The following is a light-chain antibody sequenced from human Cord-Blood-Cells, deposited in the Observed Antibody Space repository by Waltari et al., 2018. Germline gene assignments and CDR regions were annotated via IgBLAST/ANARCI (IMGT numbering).Light chain of an antibody. CDR3: QQYDNLPYT. Sequence: DIQMTQSPSSLSASVGDRVTITCQARQDISNYLNWYQQKPGKAPKLLIYDASNLETGVPSRFSGSGSGTDFTFTISSLQPEDIATYYCQQYDNLPYTFCQVTKLEIK. CDR2: DAS. J-gene: IGKJ2*01. CDR1: QDISNY. V-gene: IGKV1-33*01.